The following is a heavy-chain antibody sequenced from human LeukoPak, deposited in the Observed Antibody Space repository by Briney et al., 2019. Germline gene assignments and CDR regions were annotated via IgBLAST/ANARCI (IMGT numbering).Heavy chain of an antibody. D-gene: IGHD5-12*01. CDR1: GFTFSSYS. CDR2: INPSSSYI. CDR3: ARDFKYTGLPSLLDV. Sequence: GGSLRLSCAASGFTFSSYSMNWVRQAPGKGLEWVSSINPSSSYIYYADSVEGRFTLSRDNAKNSLYLQMNSLRAEDTAVYYCARDFKYTGLPSLLDVWGKGTTVTVSS. V-gene: IGHV3-21*01. J-gene: IGHJ6*04.